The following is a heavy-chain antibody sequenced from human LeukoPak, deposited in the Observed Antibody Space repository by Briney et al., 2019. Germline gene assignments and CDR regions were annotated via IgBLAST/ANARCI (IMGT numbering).Heavy chain of an antibody. J-gene: IGHJ4*02. CDR1: GGTFSSYA. D-gene: IGHD2-2*01. CDR2: IIPIFGTA. Sequence: AASVKVSCKASGGTFSSYAISWVRQAPGQGLEWMGGIIPIFGTANYAQKFQGRVTITADKSTSTAYMELSSLRSEDTAVYYCARGLGYCSSTSCHDIDYWGQGTLVTVSS. V-gene: IGHV1-69*06. CDR3: ARGLGYCSSTSCHDIDY.